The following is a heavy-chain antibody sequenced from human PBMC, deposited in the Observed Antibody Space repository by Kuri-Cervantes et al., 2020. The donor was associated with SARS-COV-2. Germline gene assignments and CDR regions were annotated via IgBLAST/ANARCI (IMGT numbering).Heavy chain of an antibody. V-gene: IGHV1-18*04. CDR3: AGGDLFDY. CDR1: GYTFTGYY. D-gene: IGHD2-21*01. Sequence: ASVKVSCKASGYTFTGYYMHWVRQAPGQGLEWMGWISAYNGNTNYAQKLQGRVTMTTDTSTSTAYMELRSLRSDDTAVYYCAGGDLFDYWGQGTLVTVSS. CDR2: ISAYNGNT. J-gene: IGHJ4*02.